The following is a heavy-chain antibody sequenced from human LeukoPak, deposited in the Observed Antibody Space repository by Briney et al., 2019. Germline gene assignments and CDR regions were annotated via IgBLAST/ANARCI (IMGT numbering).Heavy chain of an antibody. CDR1: GGTFSSYA. Sequence: ASVKVSCKASGGTFSSYAISWVRQAPGQGLEWMGGIIPIFGTANYAQKFQGRVTITVDKSTSTAYMELSSLRSEDTAVYYCARVFNSPPSAYYMDVWGKGTTVTVSS. CDR2: IIPIFGTA. V-gene: IGHV1-69*06. J-gene: IGHJ6*03. D-gene: IGHD3-9*01. CDR3: ARVFNSPPSAYYMDV.